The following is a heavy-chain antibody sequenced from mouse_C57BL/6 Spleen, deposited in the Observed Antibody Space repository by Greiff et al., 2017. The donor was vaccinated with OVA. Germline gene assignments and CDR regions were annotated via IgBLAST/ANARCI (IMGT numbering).Heavy chain of an antibody. CDR2: LYPSDSET. Sequence: QVQLQQPGAELVRPGSSVKLSCKASGYTFTSHWMDWVKQRPGQGLEWIGNLYPSDSETHYNQKIKETVTLTVDKTSSSAYMQLSSLTSEDSAVYYCARSGITTVIDYWGQGTTLTVSS. CDR1: GYTFTSHW. D-gene: IGHD1-1*01. J-gene: IGHJ2*01. V-gene: IGHV1-61*01. CDR3: ARSGITTVIDY.